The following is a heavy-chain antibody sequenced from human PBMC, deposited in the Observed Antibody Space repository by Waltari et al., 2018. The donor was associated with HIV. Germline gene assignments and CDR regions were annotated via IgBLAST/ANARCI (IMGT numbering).Heavy chain of an antibody. CDR3: ARDYYDSSGSYSDY. CDR2: ISAYNGHT. Sequence: QVQLVQSGAEVKKPGASLKVSCKASGYTLINYGLSWVRQAPGQGLEWMGWISAYNGHTNYAQKVQGRVTMTTDTPTSTVHMELRTLRSDDTAVYYCARDYYDSSGSYSDYWGQGTLVTVSS. J-gene: IGHJ4*02. V-gene: IGHV1-18*01. D-gene: IGHD3-22*01. CDR1: GYTLINYG.